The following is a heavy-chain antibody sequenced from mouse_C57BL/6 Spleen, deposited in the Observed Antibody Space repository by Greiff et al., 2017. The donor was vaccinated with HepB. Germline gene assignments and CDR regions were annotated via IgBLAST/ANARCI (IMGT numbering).Heavy chain of an antibody. J-gene: IGHJ2*01. V-gene: IGHV1-62-2*01. CDR2: FYPGSGSI. CDR1: GYTFTEYT. D-gene: IGHD1-1*01. Sequence: VQLQQSGAELVKPGASVKLSCKASGYTFTEYTIHWVKQRSGQGLEWIGWFYPGSGSIKYNEKFKDKATLTADKSSSTVYMELSRLTSEDSAVYFCARHEEGYSYGSSSFDYWGQGTTLTVSS. CDR3: ARHEEGYSYGSSSFDY.